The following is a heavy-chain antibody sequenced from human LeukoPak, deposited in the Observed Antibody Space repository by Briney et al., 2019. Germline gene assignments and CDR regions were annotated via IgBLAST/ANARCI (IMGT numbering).Heavy chain of an antibody. CDR2: ISSSSSYI. D-gene: IGHD2/OR15-2a*01. CDR1: GFTFSSYG. Sequence: PGGSLRLSCAASGFTFSSYGMNWVRQAPGKGLEWVSSISSSSSYIYYADSVKGRFTISRDNAKNSLYLQMNSLRAEDTAVYYCARVYLWSDAFDIWGQGTMVTVSS. V-gene: IGHV3-21*01. J-gene: IGHJ3*02. CDR3: ARVYLWSDAFDI.